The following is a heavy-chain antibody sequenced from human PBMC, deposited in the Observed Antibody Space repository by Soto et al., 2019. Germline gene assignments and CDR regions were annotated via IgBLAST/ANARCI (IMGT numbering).Heavy chain of an antibody. V-gene: IGHV1-69*13. CDR1: GGTFSSSA. CDR2: IIPISGTA. Sequence: GASVKVSCKASGGTFSSSAISWVRQAPGQGLEWMGGIIPISGTAHYAQQFQRRVTITADESRSTAYFGLSSLRSEDTAVYYCARSYCGGDCYSKWFDPWGQGTLVTVSS. D-gene: IGHD2-21*02. J-gene: IGHJ5*02. CDR3: ARSYCGGDCYSKWFDP.